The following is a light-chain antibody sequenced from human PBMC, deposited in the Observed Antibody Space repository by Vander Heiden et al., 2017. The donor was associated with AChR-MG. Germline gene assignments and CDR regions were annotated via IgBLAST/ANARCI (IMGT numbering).Light chain of an antibody. CDR1: SGHSTSA. CDR2: LNSDGSH. CDR3: QTWGTGIQV. Sequence: QLVLTQSPSASASLGASVNLTCTLSSGHSTSAIAWHQQQPKRGPRYLMKLNSDGSHSKGDGIPDRFSGASSGTERYLTSSSLQAEDEADYYCQTWGTGIQVFGGGTKLTVL. V-gene: IGLV4-69*02. J-gene: IGLJ3*02.